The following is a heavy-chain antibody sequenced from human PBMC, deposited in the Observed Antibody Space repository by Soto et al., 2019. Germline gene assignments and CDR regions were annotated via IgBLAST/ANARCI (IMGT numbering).Heavy chain of an antibody. CDR3: AKDRARYCGGGSCYPIFDY. CDR1: GFTFSSYG. CDR2: ISYDGSNK. V-gene: IGHV3-30*18. Sequence: QVQLVESGGGVVQPGRSLRLSCAASGFTFSSYGMHWVRQAPGKGLEWVAVISYDGSNKYYEDSVKGRFTISRDNSKNTLYLQMNSLRAEDTAVYYCAKDRARYCGGGSCYPIFDYWGQGTLVTVSS. D-gene: IGHD2-15*01. J-gene: IGHJ4*02.